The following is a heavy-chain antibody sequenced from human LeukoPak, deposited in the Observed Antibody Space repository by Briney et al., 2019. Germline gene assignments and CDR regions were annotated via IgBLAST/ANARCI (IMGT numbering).Heavy chain of an antibody. Sequence: QTGGSLRLSCAASGFTFSSYAMSWVRQAPGKGLEWVSAISGSGGSTYYADSVKGRFTISRDNSKNTLYLQMNSLRAEDTAVYYCAKASVGTSRGSSWYIAFDIWGQGTMVTVSS. D-gene: IGHD6-13*01. CDR3: AKASVGTSRGSSWYIAFDI. J-gene: IGHJ3*02. CDR2: ISGSGGST. CDR1: GFTFSSYA. V-gene: IGHV3-23*01.